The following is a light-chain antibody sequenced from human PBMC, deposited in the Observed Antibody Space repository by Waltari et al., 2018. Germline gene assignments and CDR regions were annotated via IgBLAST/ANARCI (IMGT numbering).Light chain of an antibody. CDR1: HDIRTD. Sequence: DSQMTQSPSSLSASVGDKVTITCQASHDIRTDLNWYQQKRGKAPKLLIYGASNLETGVSSRFSGGRSGTDFIFSINNVQPEDIGTYYCQQYHGLPLTFGGGTTVEI. J-gene: IGKJ4*01. CDR2: GAS. V-gene: IGKV1-33*01. CDR3: QQYHGLPLT.